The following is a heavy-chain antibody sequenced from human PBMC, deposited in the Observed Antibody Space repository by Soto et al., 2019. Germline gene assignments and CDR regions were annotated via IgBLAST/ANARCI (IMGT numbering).Heavy chain of an antibody. Sequence: GGPLRLSCAASEFTFRSYKMNWVRQAGGKGLEWVSYISSSGSSIYYADSVQGRFTISRDNAKNSLYLQMTSLRAEDTAVYYCARAWVPYCGGACYSGAFDIWAQGTMVTVS. CDR1: EFTFRSYK. CDR3: ARAWVPYCGGACYSGAFDI. J-gene: IGHJ3*02. V-gene: IGHV3-48*03. CDR2: ISSSGSSI. D-gene: IGHD2-21*02.